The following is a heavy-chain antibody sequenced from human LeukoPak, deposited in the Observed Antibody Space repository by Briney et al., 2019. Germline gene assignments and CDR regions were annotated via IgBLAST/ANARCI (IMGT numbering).Heavy chain of an antibody. V-gene: IGHV1-18*01. Sequence: ASVKVSCKASGYTFTSYGISWVRQAPGQGLEWMGWISAYNGNTNYAQKLQGRVTMTRDTSTSTVYMELRSLRSDDTAVYYCARDYPPYYDFWSGYSIPGYYYYYMDVWGKGTTVTVSS. CDR2: ISAYNGNT. CDR3: ARDYPPYYDFWSGYSIPGYYYYYMDV. J-gene: IGHJ6*03. D-gene: IGHD3-3*01. CDR1: GYTFTSYG.